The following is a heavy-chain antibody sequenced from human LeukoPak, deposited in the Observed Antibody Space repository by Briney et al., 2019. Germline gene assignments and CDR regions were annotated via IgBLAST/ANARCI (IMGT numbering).Heavy chain of an antibody. CDR2: ISTASNP. J-gene: IGHJ2*01. CDR3: ARELGIEGYWYFDL. D-gene: IGHD7-27*01. Sequence: GGSLRLSCAPSGFTVRSYDMHWVRQVAGKSLEWVSAISTASNPHYAASVQGRFTIFRANAENSLYLQMNSLSAEDTAVYYCARELGIEGYWYFDLWGRGTLVTVSS. CDR1: GFTVRSYD. V-gene: IGHV3-13*05.